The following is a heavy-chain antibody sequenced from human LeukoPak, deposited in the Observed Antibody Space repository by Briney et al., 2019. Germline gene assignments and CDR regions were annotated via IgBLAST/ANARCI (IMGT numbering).Heavy chain of an antibody. D-gene: IGHD4-17*01. Sequence: GGSLRVSCAASGFTFSRHWMGWVRQAPGKGLEWVANIKQDASQYYVDSVRGRFIISRDNAKNSLSLQMNSLRLEYTAVYYCARGPDFGDRLDYFDYWGQGTLVTVSS. J-gene: IGHJ4*02. CDR1: GFTFSRHW. CDR2: IKQDASQ. CDR3: ARGPDFGDRLDYFDY. V-gene: IGHV3-7*01.